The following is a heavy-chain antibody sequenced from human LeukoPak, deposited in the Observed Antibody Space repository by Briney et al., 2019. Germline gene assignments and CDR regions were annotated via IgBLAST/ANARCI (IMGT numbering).Heavy chain of an antibody. Sequence: ASVKVSCKASGGTFSSYAIRWVRQAPGQGLEWMGRIIPILGIANYAQKFQGRVTITADKSTSTAYMELSSLRSEDTAVYYCARTHRGAITMIEGGYYYGMDVWGQGTTVTVSS. D-gene: IGHD3-22*01. CDR1: GGTFSSYA. CDR3: ARTHRGAITMIEGGYYYGMDV. CDR2: IIPILGIA. J-gene: IGHJ6*02. V-gene: IGHV1-69*04.